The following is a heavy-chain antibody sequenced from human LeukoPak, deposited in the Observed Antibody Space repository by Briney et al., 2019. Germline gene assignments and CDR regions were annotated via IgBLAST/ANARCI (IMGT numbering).Heavy chain of an antibody. Sequence: ASVKVSCKASGYTFTSYDINWVRQATGQGLEWMGWMNPNSGNTGYAQKFQGRVTMTRNTSISTAYMELSSLRSEDTAAYYCARGASGSYYEAYYFDYWGQGTLVTVSS. CDR1: GYTFTSYD. CDR2: MNPNSGNT. V-gene: IGHV1-8*01. D-gene: IGHD1-26*01. CDR3: ARGASGSYYEAYYFDY. J-gene: IGHJ4*02.